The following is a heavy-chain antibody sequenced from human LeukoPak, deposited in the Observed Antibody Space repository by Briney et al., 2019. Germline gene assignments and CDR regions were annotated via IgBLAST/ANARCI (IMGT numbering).Heavy chain of an antibody. V-gene: IGHV1-2*02. D-gene: IGHD3-22*01. CDR1: GYTFTGYY. Sequence: EASVKVSCKASGYTFTGYYMHWVRQAPGQGLEWMGWINPNSGGTNYAQKFQGRVTMTRDTSISTAYMELSRLRSDDTAVYYCAGIIYDSDLSYIDYWGQGTLVTVSS. CDR2: INPNSGGT. J-gene: IGHJ4*02. CDR3: AGIIYDSDLSYIDY.